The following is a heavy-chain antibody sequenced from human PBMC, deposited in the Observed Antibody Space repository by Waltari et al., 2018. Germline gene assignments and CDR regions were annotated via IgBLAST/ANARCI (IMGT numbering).Heavy chain of an antibody. J-gene: IGHJ3*02. CDR3: ARGMEWELPHDAFDI. V-gene: IGHV4-59*01. CDR2: IYYSGST. CDR1: GGSISSYY. D-gene: IGHD1-26*01. Sequence: QVQLQESGPGLVKPSETLSLTCTVSGGSISSYYWSWIRQPPGKGLGWIGYIYYSGSTNYNPSLKSRVTISVDTSKNQFSLKLSSVTAADTAVYYCARGMEWELPHDAFDIWGQGTMVTVSS.